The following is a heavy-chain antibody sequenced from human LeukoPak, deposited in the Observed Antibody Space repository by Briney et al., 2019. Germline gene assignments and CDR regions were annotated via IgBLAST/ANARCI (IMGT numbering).Heavy chain of an antibody. CDR1: GFTFSSYA. V-gene: IGHV3-48*01. CDR2: ISRDSDTI. D-gene: IGHD3-16*01. J-gene: IGHJ4*02. Sequence: PGGSLGLSCSTSGFTFSSYAMDWVRQAPGKGLEWVSYISRDSDTIYYADTVKGRFTISRDNAKNSLYLQMNSLRAEDTAVYYCARDGGSQGEFDYWGQGTLVTVSS. CDR3: ARDGGSQGEFDY.